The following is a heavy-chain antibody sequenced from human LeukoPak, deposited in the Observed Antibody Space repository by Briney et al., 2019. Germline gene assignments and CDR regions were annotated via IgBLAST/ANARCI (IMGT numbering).Heavy chain of an antibody. CDR2: ISGSAHDV. Sequence: PGGSLRLSCAASGFTFSDFYMTWIRQAPGKGLELLSYISGSAHDVNYIDSVRGRFTISRDNAKNSLYLQMNSLRAEDTALYYCARSIVATIRDFDYWGQGTLVTVSS. CDR1: GFTFSDFY. CDR3: ARSIVATIRDFDY. D-gene: IGHD5-12*01. V-gene: IGHV3-11*01. J-gene: IGHJ4*02.